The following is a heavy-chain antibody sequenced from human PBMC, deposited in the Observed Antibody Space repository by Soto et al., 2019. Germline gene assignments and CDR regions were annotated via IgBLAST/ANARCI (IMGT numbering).Heavy chain of an antibody. CDR1: GFTFSSYE. CDR3: ARDRSYYFDY. V-gene: IGHV3-48*03. J-gene: IGHJ4*02. D-gene: IGHD1-26*01. CDR2: ISSGGTTI. Sequence: PGGSLRLSCAASGFTFSSYEMNWVRQAPGKGLEWVSYISSGGTTIYYADSVKGRFTISRDNAKNSLYLQMNSLRAEGTAVYYCARDRSYYFDYWGQGTLVTVSS.